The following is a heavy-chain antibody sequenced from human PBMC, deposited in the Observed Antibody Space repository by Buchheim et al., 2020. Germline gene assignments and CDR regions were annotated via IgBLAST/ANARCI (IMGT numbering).Heavy chain of an antibody. CDR1: GYRFTKHY. V-gene: IGHV1-46*01. D-gene: IGHD4-17*01. CDR3: AGDDYGDSRNWFDP. Sequence: QVHLVQSETEVRKPGASVRISCKTSGYRFTKHYLHWVRQAPGQGLEWMGIINPDGGGTNYAQKFQGRFTMTTDTSTSTVYMDLNSLKSDDTAVYYCAGDDYGDSRNWFDPWGQGTL. J-gene: IGHJ5*02. CDR2: INPDGGGT.